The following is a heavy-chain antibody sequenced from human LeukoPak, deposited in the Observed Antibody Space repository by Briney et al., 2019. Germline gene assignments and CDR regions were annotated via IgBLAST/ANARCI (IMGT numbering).Heavy chain of an antibody. CDR3: AKDNGYSSGWGY. V-gene: IGHV3-23*01. CDR2: ISGSGGST. J-gene: IGHJ4*02. Sequence: HTGGSLRLSCAASGFTFSSYAMSWVRQGPGKGLEWVSAISGSGGSTYYADSVKGRFTISRDNSKNTLYLQMNSLRAEDTAVYYCAKDNGYSSGWGYWGQGTLVTVSS. CDR1: GFTFSSYA. D-gene: IGHD6-19*01.